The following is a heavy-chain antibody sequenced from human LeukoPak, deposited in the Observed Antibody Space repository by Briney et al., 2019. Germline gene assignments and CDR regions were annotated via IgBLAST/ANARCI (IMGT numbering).Heavy chain of an antibody. CDR3: VRIAAAADRGMMYYYYYMDV. CDR2: INNRGST. J-gene: IGHJ6*03. D-gene: IGHD6-13*01. Sequence: SETLSLTCGIPGGSFRGYYWSCIRHTPQKGLEWLGEINNRGSTNHNPSLKSRVTLSEYTSTNNFSPKLSALTAADTAVYYCVRIAAAADRGMMYYYYYMDVWGKGTTVTISS. CDR1: GGSFRGYY. V-gene: IGHV4-34*01.